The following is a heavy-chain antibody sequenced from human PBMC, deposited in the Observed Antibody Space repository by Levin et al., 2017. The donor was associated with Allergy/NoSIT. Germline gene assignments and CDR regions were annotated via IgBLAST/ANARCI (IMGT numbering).Heavy chain of an antibody. J-gene: IGHJ4*02. V-gene: IGHV4-59*01. CDR1: GASISTYY. D-gene: IGHD3-10*01. Sequence: SETLSLTCNVSGASISTYYWTWIRQPPGKRPEWIGYVHHSGSTNYNPSLRSRVTMSIDTSKNQFSLKLNSVTAADTAVYYCVKVGAGGLFDYWGQGSLVTVSS. CDR3: VKVGAGGLFDY. CDR2: VHHSGST.